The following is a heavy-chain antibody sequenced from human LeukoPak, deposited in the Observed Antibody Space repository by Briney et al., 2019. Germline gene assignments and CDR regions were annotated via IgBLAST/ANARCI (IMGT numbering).Heavy chain of an antibody. J-gene: IGHJ4*02. D-gene: IGHD6-19*01. CDR3: AKARNSSGWYGAFDY. V-gene: IGHV3-74*01. CDR1: GFTFSSYW. CDR2: INPGGSSI. Sequence: GGSLRLSCAASGFTFSSYWMHWVRQVPGKGLVWVARINPGGSSITYADSVKGRFTISRDNAKNTLYLQMDSLRAEDTGVYYCAKARNSSGWYGAFDYWGQGTLVTVSS.